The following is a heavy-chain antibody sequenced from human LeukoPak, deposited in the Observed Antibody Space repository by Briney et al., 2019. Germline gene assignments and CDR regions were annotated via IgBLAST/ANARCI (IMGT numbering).Heavy chain of an antibody. V-gene: IGHV4-59*01. CDR2: ISYSGSP. D-gene: IGHD6-13*01. Sequence: PSETLSLTCSVSGGSISSDYWSWIRQPPGKGLQWIAFISYSGSPDYNPSLKSRVTISIDTSKNHFSLKLTSVTSADTAVYYCARGGASSRYLDFWGQGTLVTVSS. J-gene: IGHJ4*02. CDR3: ARGGASSRYLDF. CDR1: GGSISSDY.